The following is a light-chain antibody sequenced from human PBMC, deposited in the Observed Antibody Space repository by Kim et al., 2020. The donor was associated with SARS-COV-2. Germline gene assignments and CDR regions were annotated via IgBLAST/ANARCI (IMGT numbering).Light chain of an antibody. J-gene: IGKJ1*01. CDR3: HQYGISRT. V-gene: IGKV3-20*01. Sequence: LAAREFATLSCSASQSITSKHLALYQKKRGQAPSILIYGTSRRTSGIPSRISGSGSRTDFTLTISRLEPEDFAVYFCHQYGISRTFGQGTKVDIK. CDR1: QSITSKH. CDR2: GTS.